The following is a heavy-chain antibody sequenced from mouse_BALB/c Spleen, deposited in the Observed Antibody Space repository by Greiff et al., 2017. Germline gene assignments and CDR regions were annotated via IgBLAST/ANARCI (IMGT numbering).Heavy chain of an antibody. D-gene: IGHD1-2*01. Sequence: VQLKESGAELVKPGASVKLSCTASGFNIKDTYMHWVKQRPEQGLEWIGRIDPANGNTKYDPKFQGKATITADTSSNTAYLQLSSLTSEDTAVYYCARSHYYGYEGFAYWGQGTLVTVSA. V-gene: IGHV14-3*02. CDR3: ARSHYYGYEGFAY. CDR2: IDPANGNT. CDR1: GFNIKDTY. J-gene: IGHJ3*01.